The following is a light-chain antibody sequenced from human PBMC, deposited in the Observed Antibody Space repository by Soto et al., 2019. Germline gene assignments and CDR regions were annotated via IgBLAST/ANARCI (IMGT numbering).Light chain of an antibody. CDR3: LSYDNNVNGLVGGLV. V-gene: IGLV1-40*01. CDR1: SSNIGAGYD. Sequence: QSVLTQPPSVSGAPGQRVTISCTGTSSNIGAGYDVHWYQQLPGTAPKLLIYTNSNRPSGVPDRFSGSKSGTSASLALTGLQAEDEADYYCLSYDNNVNGLVGGLVLGGGTKVTVL. J-gene: IGLJ2*01. CDR2: TNS.